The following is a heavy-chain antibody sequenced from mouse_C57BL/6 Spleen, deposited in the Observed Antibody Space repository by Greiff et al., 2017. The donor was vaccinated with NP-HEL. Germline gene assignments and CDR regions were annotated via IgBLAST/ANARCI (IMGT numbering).Heavy chain of an antibody. CDR2: IDPEDGET. CDR1: GFNIKDYY. J-gene: IGHJ2*01. D-gene: IGHD4-1*01. Sequence: VQLQQSGAELVKPGASVTLSCTASGFNIKDYYMHWVKQRTERGLEWIGRIDPEDGETKYAPKFQGKATITADTSPNTAYLQLSTLTSEDTAVYYCVITGTDYFDYWGQGTTLTVSS. CDR3: VITGTDYFDY. V-gene: IGHV14-2*01.